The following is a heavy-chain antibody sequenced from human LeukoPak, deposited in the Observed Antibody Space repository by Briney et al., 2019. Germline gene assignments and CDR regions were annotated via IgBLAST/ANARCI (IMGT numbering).Heavy chain of an antibody. CDR1: GYTFTSYY. CDR2: INPSGGST. D-gene: IGHD3-22*01. V-gene: IGHV1-46*01. J-gene: IGHJ5*02. Sequence: ASVKVSCKASGYTFTSYYMHWVRQAPGQGLEWMGIINPSGGSTSYAQKFQGRVTMTRDTSISTAYMELSRLRSDDTAVYYCARVPPLTYYYDSSGSAWFDPWGQGTLVTVSS. CDR3: ARVPPLTYYYDSSGSAWFDP.